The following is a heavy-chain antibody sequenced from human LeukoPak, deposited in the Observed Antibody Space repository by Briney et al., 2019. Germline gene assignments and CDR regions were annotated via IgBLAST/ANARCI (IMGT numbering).Heavy chain of an antibody. D-gene: IGHD6-19*01. CDR3: AKDGYSGGWYGDYY. CDR1: GFTFVSYA. J-gene: IGHJ4*02. Sequence: GGSLRLSCGASGFTFVSYAMSWVRQAPGKGLEWVSAISGSGGSTYYADSVKGRFTISRDNSKNTLYLQMNSLRAEDTAVYYCAKDGYSGGWYGDYYWGQGTLVTVSS. CDR2: ISGSGGST. V-gene: IGHV3-23*01.